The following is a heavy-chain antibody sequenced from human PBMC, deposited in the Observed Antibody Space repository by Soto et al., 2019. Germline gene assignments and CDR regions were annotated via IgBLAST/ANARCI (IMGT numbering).Heavy chain of an antibody. J-gene: IGHJ4*02. V-gene: IGHV3-23*01. CDR1: GFTFSSYA. CDR2: ISGSSGNT. Sequence: WGSLRLSCAASGFTFSSYAMSWVRQAPGKGLEWVSGISGSSGNTHYADSVKGRFTISRDNSKNTLYLQMNNLRAEDTAVYFCAKKGHYDSSGYYGPFDHWGQGTLVTVSS. D-gene: IGHD3-22*01. CDR3: AKKGHYDSSGYYGPFDH.